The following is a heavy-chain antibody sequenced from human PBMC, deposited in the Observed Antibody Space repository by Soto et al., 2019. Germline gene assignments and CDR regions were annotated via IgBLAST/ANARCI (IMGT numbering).Heavy chain of an antibody. CDR1: GYTFTSYA. CDR2: INAGNGNT. Sequence: ASVKVSCKASGYTFTSYAMHWVRQAPGQRLEWMGWINAGNGNTKYSQKFQGRVTMTRNTSISTAYMELSSLRSEDTAVYYCAKWDDGVYARFDYWGQGNLVTVSS. V-gene: IGHV1-3*01. D-gene: IGHD4-17*01. CDR3: AKWDDGVYARFDY. J-gene: IGHJ4*02.